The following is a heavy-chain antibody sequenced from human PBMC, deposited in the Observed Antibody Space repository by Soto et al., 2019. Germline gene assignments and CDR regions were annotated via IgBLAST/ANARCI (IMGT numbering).Heavy chain of an antibody. Sequence: QGLLVQSGAEVKQPGASVKVSCKASGYSFTTYGISWVRQAPGQGLEWMGWISGYNGDTNNAQKFQARVTMTIDISXPTVYLELRSLTSEDTAVYYCANNGHAPYYYYGMDVWGQGTTVTVSS. D-gene: IGHD2-8*01. CDR2: ISGYNGDT. V-gene: IGHV1-18*01. CDR1: GYSFTTYG. CDR3: ANNGHAPYYYYGMDV. J-gene: IGHJ6*02.